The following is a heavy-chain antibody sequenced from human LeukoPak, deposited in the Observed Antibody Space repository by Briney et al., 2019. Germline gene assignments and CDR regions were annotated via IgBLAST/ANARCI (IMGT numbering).Heavy chain of an antibody. CDR2: INQDGSEK. V-gene: IGHV3-7*01. D-gene: IGHD2-21*01. CDR1: GVTLNYYW. J-gene: IGHJ4*02. Sequence: GGSLRLSCEASGVTLNYYWMSWVRQAPGKGLEWVANINQDGSEKYFVDSVKGRFTISRDNAQNSVFLQMDSLRVDDTAVYYCARWVSQYYFDYWGQGTHVTVSS. CDR3: ARWVSQYYFDY.